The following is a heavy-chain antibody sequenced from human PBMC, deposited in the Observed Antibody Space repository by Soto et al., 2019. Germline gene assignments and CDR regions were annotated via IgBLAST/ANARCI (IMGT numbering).Heavy chain of an antibody. CDR1: GGSLNNYN. D-gene: IGHD2-2*01. Sequence: SETLSLTSTVSGGSLNNYNWNWIRQSAGTGLEWIGRIYSSGKTYYNPSLKSRVTLSLDMLNNQISLKVTSVTAADTAMYHCARERTYQMFGDDALDFWGLGTMVTVSS. J-gene: IGHJ3*01. CDR3: ARERTYQMFGDDALDF. CDR2: IYSSGKT. V-gene: IGHV4-4*07.